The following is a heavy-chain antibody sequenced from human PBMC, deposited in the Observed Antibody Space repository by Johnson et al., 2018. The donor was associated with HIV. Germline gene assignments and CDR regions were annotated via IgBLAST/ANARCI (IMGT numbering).Heavy chain of an antibody. V-gene: IGHV3-74*02. CDR2: INSDGSST. CDR3: ARANLRGAEYSNLGAFDI. CDR1: EFTFSSYW. D-gene: IGHD6-6*01. J-gene: IGHJ3*02. Sequence: VQLVESGGGLVQPGGSLRLSCAASEFTFSSYWMHWVRQAPGKGLVWVSRINSDGSSTYYADSVKGRFTISRDNSKNTLYLQMNSLRAGDTAVYYCARANLRGAEYSNLGAFDIWGQGTMVTVSS.